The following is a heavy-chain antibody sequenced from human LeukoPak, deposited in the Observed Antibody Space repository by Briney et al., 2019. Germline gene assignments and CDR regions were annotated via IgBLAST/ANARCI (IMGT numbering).Heavy chain of an antibody. V-gene: IGHV3-30*18. D-gene: IGHD4-11*01. Sequence: GGSLRLSCAASGFTFSSYGMHWVRQAPGKGLEWVAVISYDGSNKYYADSVKGRFTISRDNSKNTLYLQMNSLRAEDTAVYYCAKDSFYSNYVLSYWGQGTLVTVSS. CDR3: AKDSFYSNYVLSY. CDR1: GFTFSSYG. CDR2: ISYDGSNK. J-gene: IGHJ4*02.